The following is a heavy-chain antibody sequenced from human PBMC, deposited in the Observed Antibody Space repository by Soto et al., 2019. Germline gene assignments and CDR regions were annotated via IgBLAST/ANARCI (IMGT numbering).Heavy chain of an antibody. J-gene: IGHJ5*02. CDR2: ISGSGLNK. Sequence: GGSLRLSCAASGFTFENFGMSWVRQAPGKGLEWISSISGSGLNKYYADSVKGRFTISRDNSKNTVYLELSNLRAEDTAVYHCAKNQGVELVPLATVDWFDPWGQGTVVTVSS. V-gene: IGHV3-23*01. CDR3: AKNQGVELVPLATVDWFDP. D-gene: IGHD1-26*01. CDR1: GFTFENFG.